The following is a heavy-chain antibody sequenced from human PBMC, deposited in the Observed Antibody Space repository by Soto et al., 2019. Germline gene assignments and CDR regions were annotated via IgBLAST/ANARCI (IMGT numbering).Heavy chain of an antibody. J-gene: IGHJ6*03. CDR1: GYTFTGYY. Sequence: ASVKVSCKASGYTFTGYYMHWVRQAPGQGLEWMGWINPNSGGTNYAQKFQGWVTMTRDTSISTAYMELSRLRSDDTAVYYCARGLTGTTLMGYYYYYMDVWGKGTTVTVSS. D-gene: IGHD1-20*01. V-gene: IGHV1-2*04. CDR3: ARGLTGTTLMGYYYYYMDV. CDR2: INPNSGGT.